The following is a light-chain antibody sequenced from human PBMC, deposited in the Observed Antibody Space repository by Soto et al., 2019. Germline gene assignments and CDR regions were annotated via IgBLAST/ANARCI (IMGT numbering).Light chain of an antibody. CDR1: QSVSTNF. V-gene: IGKV3-20*01. J-gene: IGKJ1*01. CDR2: GAS. Sequence: EVVMTQSPGTLSLSPGEGATLSCRASQSVSTNFFAWYQQKPGQAPRLLIYGASTRATGIPDRFSGSGSGTDFTLTISRLVPEDFAVYYCQQYGRTSWTFGQGTKV. CDR3: QQYGRTSWT.